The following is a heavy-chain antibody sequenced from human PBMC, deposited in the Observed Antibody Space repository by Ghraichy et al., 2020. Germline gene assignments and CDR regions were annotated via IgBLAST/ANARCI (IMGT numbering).Heavy chain of an antibody. CDR1: GYDFTSHW. J-gene: IGHJ4*02. D-gene: IGHD2-8*01. Sequence: GSLNISCKSSGYDFTSHWIGWVRQMPWKGLEWMGIIYPRDSDARYSPSFQGQVTISADKSTSTAYLQWSSLKASDTAIYYCARPNGGPFDYWGQGTLVTVSS. CDR3: ARPNGGPFDY. CDR2: IYPRDSDA. V-gene: IGHV5-51*01.